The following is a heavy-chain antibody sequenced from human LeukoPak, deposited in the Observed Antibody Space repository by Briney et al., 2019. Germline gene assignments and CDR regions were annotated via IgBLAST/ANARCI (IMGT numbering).Heavy chain of an antibody. CDR2: IRSKPNIYAT. CDR1: GFTFSDSA. J-gene: IGHJ4*02. CDR3: TRHLIGATPFDY. V-gene: IGHV3-73*01. Sequence: GGSLRLSCAASGFTFSDSAFHWVRQASGKGLEWVGRIRSKPNIYATAYTASVKGRFTISRDDSKNTAYLQMNSLNTEDTAMYYCTRHLIGATPFDYWGQGTLVSVSS. D-gene: IGHD4/OR15-4a*01.